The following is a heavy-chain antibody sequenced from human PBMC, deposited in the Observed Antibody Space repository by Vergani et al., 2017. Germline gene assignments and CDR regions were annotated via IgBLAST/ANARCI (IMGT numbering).Heavy chain of an antibody. CDR2: IIPIFGTA. Sequence: QVQLVQSGAEVKKPGSSVKVSCKASGGTFSSYAISWVRQAPGQGLEWMGGIIPIFGTANYAQKFQGRVTITADESTSTVYMELSSLRSEDTAVYYCARVGCSSTSCAAKRTYNWFDPWGQGTLVTVSS. CDR1: GGTFSSYA. D-gene: IGHD2-2*01. J-gene: IGHJ5*02. CDR3: ARVGCSSTSCAAKRTYNWFDP. V-gene: IGHV1-69*01.